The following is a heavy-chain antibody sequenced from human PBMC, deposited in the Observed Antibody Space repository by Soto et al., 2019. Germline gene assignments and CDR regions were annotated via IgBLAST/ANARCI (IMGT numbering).Heavy chain of an antibody. Sequence: PGGSLRLSCVATGLTFSNYAVNWVRQAPGQGLEWVSKISGSGDSTYYADSVRGRFTISRDNSNNTLFLQMTSLRAGDAAVYYCAKAKYSTSSSTIDLWGQGTLVTVSS. CDR2: ISGSGDST. V-gene: IGHV3-23*01. CDR1: GLTFSNYA. J-gene: IGHJ5*02. D-gene: IGHD6-6*01. CDR3: AKAKYSTSSSTIDL.